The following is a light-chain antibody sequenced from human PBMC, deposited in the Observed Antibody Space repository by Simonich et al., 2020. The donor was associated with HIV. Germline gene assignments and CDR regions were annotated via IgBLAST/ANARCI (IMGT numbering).Light chain of an antibody. CDR3: QQSFSTPWT. CDR1: PSISCY. V-gene: IGKV1-39*01. CDR2: AAS. Sequence: DIQMTQSPSSLSASVGDRVTVSCRARPSISCYLNWYQQKPGKAPKRRIYAASSLQRGVPSRVRGSASGTDFTLTISSLQPEDFATYYCQQSFSTPWTCGQGTTVDIK. J-gene: IGKJ1*01.